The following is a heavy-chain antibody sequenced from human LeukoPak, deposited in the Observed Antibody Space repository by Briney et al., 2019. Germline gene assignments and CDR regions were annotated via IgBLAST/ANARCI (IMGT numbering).Heavy chain of an antibody. V-gene: IGHV3-21*01. CDR1: GFTFSIHT. CDR3: ARVVNSYGPVDY. CDR2: ISTTSSYI. J-gene: IGHJ4*02. Sequence: GGSLRLSCAASGFTFSIHTMSWVRQAPGKGLEWVSCISTTSSYIYYADSVKGRFTISRDNAKNSLYLQMNSLRAEDTAVYYCARVVNSYGPVDYWGQGTLVAVSS. D-gene: IGHD5-18*01.